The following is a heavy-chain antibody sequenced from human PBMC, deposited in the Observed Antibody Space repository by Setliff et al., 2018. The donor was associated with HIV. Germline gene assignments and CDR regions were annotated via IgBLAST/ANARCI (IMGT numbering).Heavy chain of an antibody. CDR3: ARPIYDSRPAGVDDAFDI. J-gene: IGHJ3*02. D-gene: IGHD3-22*01. Sequence: KAGGSLRLSCAASGFTFSSYSMNWVRQAPGKGLEWVSSISSSSSYIYYADSVKGRFTISRDNAKNSLYLQMNSLRAEDTAVYYCARPIYDSRPAGVDDAFDIWGQGTMVTVSS. CDR2: ISSSSSYI. CDR1: GFTFSSYS. V-gene: IGHV3-21*01.